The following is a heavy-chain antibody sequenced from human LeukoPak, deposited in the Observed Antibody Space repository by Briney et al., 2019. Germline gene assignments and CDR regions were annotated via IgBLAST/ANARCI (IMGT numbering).Heavy chain of an antibody. Sequence: GGSLRLSCAASGFTFDDYAMHWVRQAPGKGLEWVSGISWNSGSIGYADSVKGRFTISRDNAKNSLYLQMNSLRAEDTAVYYCARVYANWFDPWGQGTLVTVSS. D-gene: IGHD3-16*01. J-gene: IGHJ5*02. V-gene: IGHV3-9*01. CDR3: ARVYANWFDP. CDR2: ISWNSGSI. CDR1: GFTFDDYA.